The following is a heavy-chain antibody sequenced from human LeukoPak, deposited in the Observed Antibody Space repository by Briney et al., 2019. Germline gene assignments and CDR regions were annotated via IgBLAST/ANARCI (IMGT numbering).Heavy chain of an antibody. CDR1: GGSISSSSYY. V-gene: IGHV4-39*07. D-gene: IGHD3-22*01. Sequence: SETLSPTCTVSGGSISSSSYYWGWIRQPPGKGLEWIGSIYYNGSTYYNPSLKSRVTISVDTSKNQFSLKLSSVTAADTAVYYCAREMRAYYYDSSGYPFDYWGQGTLVTVSS. CDR3: AREMRAYYYDSSGYPFDY. J-gene: IGHJ4*02. CDR2: IYYNGST.